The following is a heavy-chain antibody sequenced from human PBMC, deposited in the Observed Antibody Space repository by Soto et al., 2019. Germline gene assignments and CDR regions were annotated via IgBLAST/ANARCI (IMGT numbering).Heavy chain of an antibody. CDR1: GFTFSSYA. D-gene: IGHD4-17*01. Sequence: TGGSLRLSCAASGFTFSSYAISWVRQAPGKGLEWVSAISGSGGSTYYADSVKGRFTISRDNSKNTLYLQMNSLRAEDTAVYYCAKDHDYGDYVIDYWGQGTLVTVST. V-gene: IGHV3-23*01. J-gene: IGHJ4*02. CDR3: AKDHDYGDYVIDY. CDR2: ISGSGGST.